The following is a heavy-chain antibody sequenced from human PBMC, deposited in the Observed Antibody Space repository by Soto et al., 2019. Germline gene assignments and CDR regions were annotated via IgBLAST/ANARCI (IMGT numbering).Heavy chain of an antibody. J-gene: IGHJ4*02. CDR2: IYYSGST. V-gene: IGHV4-30-4*01. Sequence: KPSETLSLTCTVSGGSISSGDYYWSWIRQPPGKGLEWIGYIYYSGSTYYNPSLKSRVTISVDTSKNQFSLKLSSVTAADTAVYYCARLPHYDSSGYSAFDYWGQGTLVTVSS. CDR3: ARLPHYDSSGYSAFDY. D-gene: IGHD3-22*01. CDR1: GGSISSGDYY.